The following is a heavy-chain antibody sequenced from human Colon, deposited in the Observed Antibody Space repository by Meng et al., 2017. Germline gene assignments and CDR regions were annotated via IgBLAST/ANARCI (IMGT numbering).Heavy chain of an antibody. Sequence: GGSLRLSCAASGFTFSSYAMHWVRQAPGKGLEWVAVISYDGSNKYYADSVKGRFTISRDNSKNTLYLQMNSLRAEDTAVYYCARGDVLLWFGELVGFDYWGQGTQVTVSS. V-gene: IGHV3-30*04. D-gene: IGHD3-10*01. CDR2: ISYDGSNK. CDR1: GFTFSSYA. J-gene: IGHJ4*01. CDR3: ARGDVLLWFGELVGFDY.